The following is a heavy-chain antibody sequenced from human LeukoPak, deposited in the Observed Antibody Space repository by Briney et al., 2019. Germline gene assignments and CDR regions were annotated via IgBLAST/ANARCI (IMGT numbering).Heavy chain of an antibody. CDR2: ISGSGGST. CDR1: GFTFSSYG. Sequence: GGSLRLSCAASGFTFSSYGMSWVRQAPGKGLEWVSAISGSGGSTYYADSVKGRFTISRDNSKNTLYLQMNSLRAEDTAVYYCAKGGSGWYGSDFDYWGQGTLVTVSS. J-gene: IGHJ4*02. D-gene: IGHD6-19*01. V-gene: IGHV3-23*01. CDR3: AKGGSGWYGSDFDY.